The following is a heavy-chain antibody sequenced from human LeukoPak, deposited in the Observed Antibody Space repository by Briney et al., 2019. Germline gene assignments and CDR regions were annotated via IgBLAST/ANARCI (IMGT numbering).Heavy chain of an antibody. J-gene: IGHJ3*02. D-gene: IGHD6-13*01. CDR2: INPSGGST. V-gene: IGHV1-46*01. Sequence: ASVKVSCKASGYTFTSYYMHCVRQAPGQGLEWMGIINPSGGSTSYAQKFQGRVTMTRDTSTSTVYMELSSLRSEDTAVYYCARDRPPPAAPRAFDIWGQGTMVTVSS. CDR1: GYTFTSYY. CDR3: ARDRPPPAAPRAFDI.